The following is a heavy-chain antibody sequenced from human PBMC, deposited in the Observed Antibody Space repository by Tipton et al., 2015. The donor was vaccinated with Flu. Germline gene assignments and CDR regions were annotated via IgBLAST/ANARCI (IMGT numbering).Heavy chain of an antibody. CDR2: IYGSGGT. Sequence: TLSLTCTVSRYSLTIDYWNWIRQPAGKGLEWLGRIYGSGGTHHNPSLQGRITLSIDTARNQFSLILDSVTGADTAVYYCARGTTWGSFEHWGPGALVTVSS. V-gene: IGHV4-4*07. CDR3: ARGTTWGSFEH. D-gene: IGHD7-27*01. CDR1: RYSLTIDY. J-gene: IGHJ4*02.